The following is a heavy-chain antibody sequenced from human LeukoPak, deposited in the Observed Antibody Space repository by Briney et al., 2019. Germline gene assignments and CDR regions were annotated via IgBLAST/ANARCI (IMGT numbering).Heavy chain of an antibody. D-gene: IGHD1-26*01. Sequence: GGSLRLSCAASGFTFSSYEMNWVRQAPGKGLEWVSYISSSGNTIYYADSVKGRFTISRDNAKNSLYLQMNSLRAEDTAVYYCARWGVGDYWGQGTLVTVSS. CDR1: GFTFSSYE. CDR2: ISSSGNTI. V-gene: IGHV3-48*03. CDR3: ARWGVGDY. J-gene: IGHJ4*02.